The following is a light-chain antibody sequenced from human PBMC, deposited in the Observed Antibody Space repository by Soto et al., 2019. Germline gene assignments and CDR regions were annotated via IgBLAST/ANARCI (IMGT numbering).Light chain of an antibody. CDR3: CSYAGSENLI. CDR1: SSDIGSYNL. Sequence: QSALTQPASVSGSPGQSITISCTGTSSDIGSYNLVSWYQQHPGKAPKLMIYEGSKRPSGVSSRFSGSKSGNTASLTISGPQADDEGDYYCCSYAGSENLIFGGGTKVTVL. CDR2: EGS. J-gene: IGLJ2*01. V-gene: IGLV2-23*01.